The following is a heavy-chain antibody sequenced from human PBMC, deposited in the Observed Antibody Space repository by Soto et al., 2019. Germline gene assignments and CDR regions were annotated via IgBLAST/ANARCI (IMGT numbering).Heavy chain of an antibody. CDR3: AREAGPARWFDP. V-gene: IGHV4-4*07. Sequence: PSETLSLTCTVSGASISNYFWTWIRQPAGKGLDWIGRISTSGTTNYNPSLKSRVTMSVDTSKNHFSLNLSSVTAADTAVYYCAREAGPARWFDPWGQGTLVTVSS. J-gene: IGHJ5*02. CDR2: ISTSGTT. CDR1: GASISNYF. D-gene: IGHD6-19*01.